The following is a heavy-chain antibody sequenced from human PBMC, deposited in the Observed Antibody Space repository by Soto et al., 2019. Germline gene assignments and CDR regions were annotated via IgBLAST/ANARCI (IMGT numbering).Heavy chain of an antibody. Sequence: QVQLVQSGAEVKEPGTSVKVSCKASGYTFSSYFMHCVRQAPGRGLEWMGMINPSGGGTSYTQKFQGRVTMTRDTSRITVYMERISLRTEDTVFYYCTRDASVRGVNSDAFDIWGQGTMVTVSS. V-gene: IGHV1-46*03. J-gene: IGHJ3*02. CDR2: INPSGGGT. CDR1: GYTFSSYF. D-gene: IGHD3-10*01. CDR3: TRDASVRGVNSDAFDI.